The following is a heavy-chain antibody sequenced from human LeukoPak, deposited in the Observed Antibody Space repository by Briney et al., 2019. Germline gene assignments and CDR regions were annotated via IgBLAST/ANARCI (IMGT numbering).Heavy chain of an antibody. J-gene: IGHJ3*02. CDR3: ARDSPCSGGSCYSVISAFDI. D-gene: IGHD2-15*01. CDR2: ITNRGSTT. V-gene: IGHV3-11*04. CDR1: GFTFSDYY. Sequence: GGSLRLSCAASGFTFSDYYMSWIRQAPGKGLEWISYITNRGSTTYYADSVKGRFTISRDNSKNTLYLQMNSLRAEDTAVYYCARDSPCSGGSCYSVISAFDIWGQGTMVTVSS.